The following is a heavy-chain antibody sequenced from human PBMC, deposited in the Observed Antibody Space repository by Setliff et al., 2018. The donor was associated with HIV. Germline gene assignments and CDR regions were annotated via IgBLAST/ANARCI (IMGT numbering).Heavy chain of an antibody. J-gene: IGHJ6*03. CDR2: IYTSGST. CDR1: GGSISSYY. Sequence: NPSETLSLTCTVSGGSISSYYWSWIRQPPGKGLEWIGYIYTSGSTNYNPSLKSRVTISVDTSKNQFSLKLSSVTAADTAVYYCARRDHYYYYMDVWGKGTTVTVSS. CDR3: ARRDHYYYYMDV. V-gene: IGHV4-4*08. D-gene: IGHD2-21*02.